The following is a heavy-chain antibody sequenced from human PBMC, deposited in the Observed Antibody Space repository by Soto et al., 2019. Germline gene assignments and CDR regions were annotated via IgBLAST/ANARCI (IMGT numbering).Heavy chain of an antibody. Sequence: QVQLQESGPGLVKPSETLSLTCTVSGGSITNSYCSGFRQPPGKGLEWIGYINYDGYSAYDLSLRSRATLSMDASRTQFSLRLESVTATDTAVYYCARHGFGPLHGLVDVWGPGTTVIVSS. J-gene: IGHJ6*02. V-gene: IGHV4-59*08. CDR2: INYDGYS. D-gene: IGHD3-10*01. CDR3: ARHGFGPLHGLVDV. CDR1: GGSITNSY.